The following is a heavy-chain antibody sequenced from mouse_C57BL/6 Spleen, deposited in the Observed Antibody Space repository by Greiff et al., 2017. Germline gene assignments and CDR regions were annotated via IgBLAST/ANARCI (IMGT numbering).Heavy chain of an antibody. CDR2: IYPGSGST. Sequence: QVQLQQPGAELVKPGASVKMSCKASGYTFTSYWITWVKQRPGQGLEWIGDIYPGSGSTNYNEKFKSKATLTVAPSSSTAYMQLSSLTSEDSAVYDCASGITTGVDFDYWGQGTTLTVSS. D-gene: IGHD1-1*01. V-gene: IGHV1-55*01. CDR1: GYTFTSYW. J-gene: IGHJ2*01. CDR3: ASGITTGVDFDY.